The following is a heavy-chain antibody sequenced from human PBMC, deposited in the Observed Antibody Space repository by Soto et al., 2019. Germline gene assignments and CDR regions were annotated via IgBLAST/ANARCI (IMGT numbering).Heavy chain of an antibody. CDR2: INHSGST. Sequence: SETLSLTCAVYGGSFSGYYWSWIRQPPGKGLEWIGEINHSGSTYYNPSLKSRVTISVDTSKNQFSLKLSSVTAADTAVYYCARRGDILTGYFYFDYWGQGALVTVSS. J-gene: IGHJ4*02. CDR3: ARRGDILTGYFYFDY. V-gene: IGHV4-34*01. D-gene: IGHD3-9*01. CDR1: GGSFSGYY.